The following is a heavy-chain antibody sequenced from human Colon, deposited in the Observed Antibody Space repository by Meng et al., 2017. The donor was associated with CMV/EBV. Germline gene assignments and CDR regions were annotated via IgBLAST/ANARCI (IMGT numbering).Heavy chain of an antibody. D-gene: IGHD3-3*01. CDR2: IKQDGSEK. CDR3: ARDQIRHYDFWSGYLNYYYYYGMDV. Sequence: SCAASGFTFSSYWMSWVRQAPGKGLEWVANIKQDGSEKYYVDSVKGRFTISRDNAKNSLYLQMNSLRAEDTAVYYCARDQIRHYDFWSGYLNYYYYYGMDVWGQGTTVTVSS. V-gene: IGHV3-7*01. CDR1: GFTFSSYW. J-gene: IGHJ6*02.